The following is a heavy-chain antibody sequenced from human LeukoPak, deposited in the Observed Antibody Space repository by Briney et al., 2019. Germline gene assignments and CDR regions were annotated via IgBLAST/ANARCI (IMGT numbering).Heavy chain of an antibody. D-gene: IGHD3-10*01. J-gene: IGHJ6*03. V-gene: IGHV4-61*09. Sequence: PSETLSLTCTVSGVSIRSGRYYWSWIRQPAGEGLEWIGHIYTSGRTKYNPSLQSRVTISIDTSQSQFSLTVSSVTAADTAVYYCARAPPMVREDPKYYYAYYMDVWGKGTTVTISS. CDR2: IYTSGRT. CDR3: ARAPPMVREDPKYYYAYYMDV. CDR1: GVSIRSGRYY.